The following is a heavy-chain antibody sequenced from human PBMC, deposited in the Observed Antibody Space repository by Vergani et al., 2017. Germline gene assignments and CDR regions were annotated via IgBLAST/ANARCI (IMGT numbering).Heavy chain of an antibody. Sequence: QVQLQQWGGGLLKPSETLSLTCVVNGGSFTSYHWTWIRQSPGEGLEWVGDIDHTGRPDDNPSLKSRLTMSVDKSRNQFSLTLDSVTATDPAIYFCARVNTETNGHLYYDYYMDVWGQGTAVTVS. J-gene: IGHJ6*03. CDR1: GGSFTSYH. D-gene: IGHD4-11*01. CDR2: IDHTGRP. CDR3: ARVNTETNGHLYYDYYMDV. V-gene: IGHV4-34*01.